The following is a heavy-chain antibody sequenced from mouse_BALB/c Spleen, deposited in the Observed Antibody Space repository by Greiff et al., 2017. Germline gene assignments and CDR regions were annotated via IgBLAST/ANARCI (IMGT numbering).Heavy chain of an antibody. V-gene: IGHV10S3*01. Sequence: EAGGGLVQPKGSLKLSCAASGFTFNTNAMNWVRQAPGKGLEWVARIRSKSNNYATYYADSVKDRFTISRDDSQSMLYLQMNNLKTEDTAMYYCVRDGNYGWFAYWGQGTLVTVSA. D-gene: IGHD2-1*01. CDR3: VRDGNYGWFAY. CDR1: GFTFNTNA. CDR2: IRSKSNNYAT. J-gene: IGHJ3*01.